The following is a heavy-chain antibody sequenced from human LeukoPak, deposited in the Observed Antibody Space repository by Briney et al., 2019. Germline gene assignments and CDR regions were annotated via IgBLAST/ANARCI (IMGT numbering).Heavy chain of an antibody. Sequence: GGSLRLSCAASGFTFNTYAMRWVRQPPGKGLEWVSAISGSGDSAYYADSVKGRFTISRDNSKNTLYLQMNSLRAEDTAVYYCAKDALASIFGVAYNWFDPWGQGTLVTVSS. V-gene: IGHV3-23*01. D-gene: IGHD3-3*01. J-gene: IGHJ5*02. CDR2: ISGSGDSA. CDR1: GFTFNTYA. CDR3: AKDALASIFGVAYNWFDP.